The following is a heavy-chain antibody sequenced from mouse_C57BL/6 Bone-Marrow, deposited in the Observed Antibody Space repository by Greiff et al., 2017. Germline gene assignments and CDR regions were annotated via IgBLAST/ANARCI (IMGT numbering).Heavy chain of an antibody. V-gene: IGHV1-9*01. J-gene: IGHJ1*03. CDR1: GYTFTGYW. Sequence: VQLQQSGAELMKPGASVKLSCKATGYTFTGYWIEWVKQRPGHGLEWIGEILPGSGSTKYNEKLKGKATFTAATSSNTAYMQLSILTTEYSAIYYCASWLLREYFDVWGTGTTVTVSS. CDR3: ASWLLREYFDV. D-gene: IGHD2-3*01. CDR2: ILPGSGST.